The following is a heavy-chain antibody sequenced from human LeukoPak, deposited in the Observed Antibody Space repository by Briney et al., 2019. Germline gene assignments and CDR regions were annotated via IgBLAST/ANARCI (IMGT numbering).Heavy chain of an antibody. CDR2: ISSSSSTI. J-gene: IGHJ4*02. D-gene: IGHD3-22*01. CDR3: ARDGTYYYDSGYFDY. CDR1: GFTFSSYS. V-gene: IGHV3-48*04. Sequence: SGGSLRLSCAASGFTFSSYSMNWVRQAPGKGLEWVSYISSSSSTIYYADSVKGRFTISRDNAKNSLYLQMNSLRAEDTAVYYCARDGTYYYDSGYFDYWGQGTLVTVSS.